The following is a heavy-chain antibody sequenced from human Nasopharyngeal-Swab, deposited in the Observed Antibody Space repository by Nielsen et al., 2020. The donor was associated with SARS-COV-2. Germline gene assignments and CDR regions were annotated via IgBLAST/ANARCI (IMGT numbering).Heavy chain of an antibody. CDR1: GFTFSSYW. D-gene: IGHD3-10*01. CDR3: ARATDGSGSYYQLTYYYYGMDV. J-gene: IGHJ6*02. Sequence: GESLKISCAASGFTFSSYWMHWVRQAPGKGLVWVSRVNSDGSSTSYADSVKGRFTISRDNAKNTLYLQMNSLRAEDTAVYYCARATDGSGSYYQLTYYYYGMDVWGQGTTVTVSS. V-gene: IGHV3-74*01. CDR2: VNSDGSST.